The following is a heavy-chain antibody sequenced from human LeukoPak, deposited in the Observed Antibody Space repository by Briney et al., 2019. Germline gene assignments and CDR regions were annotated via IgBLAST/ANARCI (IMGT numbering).Heavy chain of an antibody. Sequence: GGSLRLSCAASEFTFSSYSMNWVRQAPGKGLEWVSYITSSSSGLWYADSVKGRFTISRDNAKNSLYLQMNSLRDEDTAVYYCWRDGGGVFDYWGQGTLVTVSS. J-gene: IGHJ4*02. CDR3: WRDGGGVFDY. D-gene: IGHD3-16*01. CDR2: ITSSSSGL. V-gene: IGHV3-48*02. CDR1: EFTFSSYS.